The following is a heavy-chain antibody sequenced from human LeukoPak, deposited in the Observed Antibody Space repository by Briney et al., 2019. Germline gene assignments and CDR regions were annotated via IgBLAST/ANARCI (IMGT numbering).Heavy chain of an antibody. CDR3: AKDHQYSSPGRYFDY. V-gene: IGHV3-7*03. D-gene: IGHD5-12*01. Sequence: TGGSLRLSCAASGFTFSSYWMSWVRQAPGKGLEWVANIKQDGSEKYYVDSVKGRFTISRDNSKNTLYLQMNSLRAEDTAVYYCAKDHQYSSPGRYFDYWGQGTLVTVSS. J-gene: IGHJ4*02. CDR1: GFTFSSYW. CDR2: IKQDGSEK.